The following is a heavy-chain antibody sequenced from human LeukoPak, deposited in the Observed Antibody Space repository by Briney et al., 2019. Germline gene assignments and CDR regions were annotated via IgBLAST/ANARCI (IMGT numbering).Heavy chain of an antibody. CDR2: INHSGST. CDR1: GGSFSGYY. D-gene: IGHD3-22*01. CDR3: ATGPGHYDSSGYYWADAFDI. V-gene: IGHV4-34*01. J-gene: IGHJ3*02. Sequence: KPSETLSLTCAVYGGSFSGYYWSWIRQPPGKGLEWIGEINHSGSTNYNPSLKSRVTISVDTSKNQFSLKLSSVTAADTAVYYCATGPGHYDSSGYYWADAFDIWGQGTMVTVSS.